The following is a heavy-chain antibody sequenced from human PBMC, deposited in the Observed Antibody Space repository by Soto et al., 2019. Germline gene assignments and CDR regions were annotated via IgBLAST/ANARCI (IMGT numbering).Heavy chain of an antibody. V-gene: IGHV4-4*02. D-gene: IGHD6-13*01. CDR3: ARGWGTAAAGSDY. Sequence: SETLSLTCAVSGGSISSSNWWSWVRQPPGKGLEWIGEIYHSGSTNYNPSLKSRVTISVDKSKNQFSLKLSSVTAADTALYYCARGWGTAAAGSDYWGQGTLVTVSS. CDR1: GGSISSSNW. CDR2: IYHSGST. J-gene: IGHJ4*02.